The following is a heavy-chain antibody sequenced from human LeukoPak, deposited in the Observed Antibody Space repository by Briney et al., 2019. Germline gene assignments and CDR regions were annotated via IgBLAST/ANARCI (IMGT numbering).Heavy chain of an antibody. Sequence: SGGSLRLSCAASGFTFSTYAMSWVRQTPGKGLEWVSDIRGSGGSTNYADSVKGRFTISRDNSKNTLYLQMDSLIAEDTAVYYCAKGRSSWFSGSFDYWGQGTLVTVSS. CDR2: IRGSGGST. V-gene: IGHV3-23*01. CDR3: AKGRSSWFSGSFDY. D-gene: IGHD6-19*01. J-gene: IGHJ4*02. CDR1: GFTFSTYA.